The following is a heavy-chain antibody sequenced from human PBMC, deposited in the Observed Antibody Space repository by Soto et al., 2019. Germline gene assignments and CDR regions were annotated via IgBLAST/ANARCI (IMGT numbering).Heavy chain of an antibody. J-gene: IGHJ4*02. V-gene: IGHV3-30-3*01. CDR3: ARTLTMVRGIDY. CDR2: ISYDGSNK. Sequence: GGSLILSCASSGFPFSSYSMHLVRPAPGKGLEWVAVISYDGSNKYYADSVKGRFTISRDNSKNTLYLQMNSLRAEDTAVYYCARTLTMVRGIDYWGQGTRVNVSS. CDR1: GFPFSSYS. D-gene: IGHD3-10*01.